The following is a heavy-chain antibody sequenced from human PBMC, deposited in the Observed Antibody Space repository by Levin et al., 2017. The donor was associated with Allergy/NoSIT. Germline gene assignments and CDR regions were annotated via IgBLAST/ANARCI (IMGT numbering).Heavy chain of an antibody. CDR1: GYTFTSYY. Sequence: RASVKVSCKASGYTFTSYYIHWVRQAPGQGLEWMGMINPSGGSTSYAQKFQGRVTMTRDTSTSTVYMELSSLRSEDTAVYYCARNVGSGRDYWGQGTLVTVSS. V-gene: IGHV1-46*01. CDR2: INPSGGST. J-gene: IGHJ4*02. D-gene: IGHD3-10*01. CDR3: ARNVGSGRDY.